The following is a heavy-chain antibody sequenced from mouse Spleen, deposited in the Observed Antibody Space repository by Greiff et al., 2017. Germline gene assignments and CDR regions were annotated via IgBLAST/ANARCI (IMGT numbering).Heavy chain of an antibody. CDR3: ARGHYDGSFDY. D-gene: IGHD2-3*01. Sequence: EVKLVESGGGLVKPGGSLKLSCAASGFTFSSYAMSWVRQTPEKRLEWVASISSGGSTYYPDSVKGRFTISRDNARNILYLQMSSLRSEDTAMYYCARGHYDGSFDYWGQGTTLTVSS. J-gene: IGHJ2*01. CDR2: ISSGGST. V-gene: IGHV5-6-5*01. CDR1: GFTFSSYA.